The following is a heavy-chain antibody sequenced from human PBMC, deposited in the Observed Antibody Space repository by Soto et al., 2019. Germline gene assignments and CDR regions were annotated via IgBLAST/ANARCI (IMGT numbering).Heavy chain of an antibody. Sequence: ASVKVSGKASGYTFTGYYMHWVRQAPGQGLEWMGWINPNSGGTNYAQKFQGRVTMTRDTSISTAYMELSRLRSDDTAVYYCARGAYSGYDLGPTGYLDYWGQGTLVTVSS. CDR1: GYTFTGYY. CDR2: INPNSGGT. CDR3: ARGAYSGYDLGPTGYLDY. D-gene: IGHD5-12*01. J-gene: IGHJ4*02. V-gene: IGHV1-2*02.